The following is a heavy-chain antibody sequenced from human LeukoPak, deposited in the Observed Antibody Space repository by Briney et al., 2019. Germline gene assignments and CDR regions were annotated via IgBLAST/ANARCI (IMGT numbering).Heavy chain of an antibody. J-gene: IGHJ4*02. V-gene: IGHV1-2*02. CDR1: GYTFTGYY. Sequence: ASVKVSCKASGYTFTGYYMHWVRQAPGQGLEWMGWINPNSGGTNYAQKFQGRVTMTRDTSISTAYVELSRLRSDDTAGYYCARRGIAARPWYYWGQGTLVTVSS. D-gene: IGHD6-6*01. CDR3: ARRGIAARPWYY. CDR2: INPNSGGT.